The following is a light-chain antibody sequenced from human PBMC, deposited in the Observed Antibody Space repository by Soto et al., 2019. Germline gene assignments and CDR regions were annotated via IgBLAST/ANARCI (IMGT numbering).Light chain of an antibody. CDR2: DVS. Sequence: QSALTQPASVSGSPGQSITISCTGTSSDVGGYNYVSWYQQHPGKAPKLMIYDVSNRPSGVSNRFSGSKSGNTASLTISGLQAEDEADYYCSSYKSSSPLMVFGGGTKLTVL. V-gene: IGLV2-14*01. CDR3: SSYKSSSPLMV. CDR1: SSDVGGYNY. J-gene: IGLJ2*01.